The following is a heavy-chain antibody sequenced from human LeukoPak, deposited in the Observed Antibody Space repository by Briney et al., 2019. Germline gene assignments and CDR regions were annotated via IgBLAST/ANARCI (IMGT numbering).Heavy chain of an antibody. CDR3: AKSIREPGWNFDL. V-gene: IGHV3-23*01. CDR1: GFTFSSYA. J-gene: IGHJ2*01. CDR2: ISGSGVST. D-gene: IGHD1-26*01. Sequence: GGSLRLSCAASGFTFSSYAMSWVRQAPGKGLEWVSAISGSGVSTYYADSVKGRFTISRDNSKNTLFLQMNNLRAEDTAVFYCAKSIREPGWNFDLWGRGTLVIVSS.